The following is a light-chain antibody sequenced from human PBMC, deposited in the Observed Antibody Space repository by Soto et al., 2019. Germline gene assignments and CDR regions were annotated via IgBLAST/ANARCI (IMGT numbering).Light chain of an antibody. CDR3: QQYNNDASWT. J-gene: IGKJ1*01. CDR2: KAS. CDR1: QSISAW. Sequence: DIQMTQSPSTLSASIGDRVTITCRASQSISAWLAWYQQKPGKDPKLLIYKASTLESGVPSRFSGSGSGTDFTLTISSLQPDDFATYYCQQYNNDASWTFGQGTRVQIK. V-gene: IGKV1-5*03.